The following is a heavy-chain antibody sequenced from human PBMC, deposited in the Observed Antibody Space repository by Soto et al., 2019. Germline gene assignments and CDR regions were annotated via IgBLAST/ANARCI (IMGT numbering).Heavy chain of an antibody. D-gene: IGHD3-22*01. CDR2: ISVYNGNT. V-gene: IGHV1-18*01. CDR3: ARVGLRYYYDSSAWGWFDP. J-gene: IGHJ5*02. Sequence: QVQLVQSGAEVKTPGASVKVSCKASGYTFTSYGISWVRQAPGQGLEWMGWISVYNGNTNYAQKLQGRVPMTTDTSTSTADMELRSLRSDDTAVYYCARVGLRYYYDSSAWGWFDPWGQGTLVTVSS. CDR1: GYTFTSYG.